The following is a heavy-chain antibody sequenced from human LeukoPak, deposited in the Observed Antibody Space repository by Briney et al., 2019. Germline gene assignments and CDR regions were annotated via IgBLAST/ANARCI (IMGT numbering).Heavy chain of an antibody. J-gene: IGHJ3*02. V-gene: IGHV3-21*01. D-gene: IGHD1-26*01. Sequence: GGSPRLSCAASGFTFSSYSMNWVRQAPGKGLEWVSSISSSSSYIYYADSVKGRFTISRDTSKNTLDLQMNSLRVADTALYYCASLPMERLPHNGFDIWGQGTMVTVSS. CDR3: ASLPMERLPHNGFDI. CDR2: ISSSSSYI. CDR1: GFTFSSYS.